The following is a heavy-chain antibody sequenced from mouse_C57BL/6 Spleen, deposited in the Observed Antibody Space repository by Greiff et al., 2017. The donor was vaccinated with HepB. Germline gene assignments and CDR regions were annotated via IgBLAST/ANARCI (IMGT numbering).Heavy chain of an antibody. CDR2: INPNYGTT. Sequence: VHVKQSGPELVKPGASVKISCKASGYSFTDYNMNWVKQSNGKSLEWIGVINPNYGTTSYNQKFKGKATLTVDQSSSTAYMQLNSLTSEDSAVYYCARDYGSNWYFDVWGTGTTVTVSS. J-gene: IGHJ1*03. V-gene: IGHV1-39*01. CDR3: ARDYGSNWYFDV. CDR1: GYSFTDYN. D-gene: IGHD1-1*01.